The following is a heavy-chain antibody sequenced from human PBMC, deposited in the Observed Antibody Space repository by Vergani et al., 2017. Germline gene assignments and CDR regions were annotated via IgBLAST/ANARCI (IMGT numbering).Heavy chain of an antibody. V-gene: IGHV4-31*03. CDR3: ARDRITMVRRVTCDWFDP. J-gene: IGHJ5*02. CDR2: IYYSGST. Sequence: QVQLQESGPGLVTPSQTLSLTCTVSRGSISSGGYYWSWIRQHPGKGLEWIGYIYYSGSTYYNPSLKSRVTIPVDTSKNQFSLKLSSVTAADTAVYYCARDRITMVRRVTCDWFDPWGQGTLVTVSS. D-gene: IGHD3-10*01. CDR1: RGSISSGGYY.